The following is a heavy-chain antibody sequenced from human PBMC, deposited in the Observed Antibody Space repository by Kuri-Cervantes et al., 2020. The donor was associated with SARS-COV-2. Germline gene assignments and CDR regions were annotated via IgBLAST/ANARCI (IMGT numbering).Heavy chain of an antibody. CDR1: GGSFSGYY. CDR2: INHSGST. CDR3: AGGLYDSSGYPTSY. V-gene: IGHV4-34*01. Sequence: SQTLSLTCAVYGGSFSGYYWSWIRQPPGKGLEWIGEINHSGSTNYNPSLKSRVTMSVDTSKNQFSLKLSSVTAADTAVYYCAGGLYDSSGYPTSYWGQGTLVTVSS. D-gene: IGHD3-22*01. J-gene: IGHJ4*02.